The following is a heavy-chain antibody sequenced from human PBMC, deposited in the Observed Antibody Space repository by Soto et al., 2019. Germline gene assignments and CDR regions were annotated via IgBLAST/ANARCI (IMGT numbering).Heavy chain of an antibody. Sequence: GGSLRISSEASRLTFSNSWMTCVRQTPEKGLEWVANINQRGDKTEYLDSVKGRFSISRDNAKRSLYLQLTDLRVEDTATYYCASDPYDRGGYGAFDVWGQGTMVTVSS. J-gene: IGHJ3*01. CDR3: ASDPYDRGGYGAFDV. CDR1: RLTFSNSW. D-gene: IGHD3-22*01. CDR2: INQRGDKT. V-gene: IGHV3-7*01.